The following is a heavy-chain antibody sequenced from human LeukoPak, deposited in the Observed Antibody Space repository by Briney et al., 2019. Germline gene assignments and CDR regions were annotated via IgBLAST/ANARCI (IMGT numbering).Heavy chain of an antibody. V-gene: IGHV4-39*01. J-gene: IGHJ4*02. CDR2: IYYSGST. Sequence: NPSETLSLTCTVSGGSISSSSYYWGWIRQPPGKGLEWIGSIYYSGSTYYNPSLKSRVTISVDTSKNQFSLKLSSVTAADTAVYYCARQTVSSWYYFDYWGQGTLVTVSS. D-gene: IGHD6-13*01. CDR3: ARQTVSSWYYFDY. CDR1: GGSISSSSYY.